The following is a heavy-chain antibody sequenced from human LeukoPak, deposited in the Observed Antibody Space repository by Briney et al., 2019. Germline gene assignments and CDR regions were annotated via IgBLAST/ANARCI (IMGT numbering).Heavy chain of an antibody. CDR2: IYPSGTT. CDR1: GGSISTGGYY. Sequence: SETLSLTCTVSGGSISTGGYYWSWIRQSAGKGLEWIGRIYPSGTTNYNPSLKSRVTMSIDTSKNQFSLKLSSVTAADTAVYYCAYRVHPQKNYYYYYMDVWGKGTTVTASS. J-gene: IGHJ6*03. CDR3: AYRVHPQKNYYYYYMDV. D-gene: IGHD1-14*01. V-gene: IGHV4-61*02.